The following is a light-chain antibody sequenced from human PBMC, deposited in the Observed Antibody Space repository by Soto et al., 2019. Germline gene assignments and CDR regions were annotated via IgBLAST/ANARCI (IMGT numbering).Light chain of an antibody. Sequence: ELVLTQSPVTLSLSAGERATLSCRANEYLSSSDLAWSQQKPGQAPRLLIYGAYSRAPGIPDRFRGSGSGTEFTLTISRLEPEDFAVYFCHHYSSSLYTFGPGTRLEI. CDR3: HHYSSSLYT. CDR2: GAY. V-gene: IGKV3-20*01. J-gene: IGKJ2*01. CDR1: EYLSSSD.